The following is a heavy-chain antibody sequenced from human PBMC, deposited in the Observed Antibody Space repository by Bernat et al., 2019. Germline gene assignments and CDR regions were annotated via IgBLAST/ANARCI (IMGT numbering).Heavy chain of an antibody. D-gene: IGHD6-19*01. Sequence: EVQLVESGGGLVQPGGSLRLSCAASGFTFSSYDMHWVRQATGKGLEWVSAIGTAGDPYYPGSVKGRFTISRENAKNSLYLQMNSLRAGDTAVYYCAKDESSGWPYDAFDIWGQGTMVTVSS. CDR2: IGTAGDP. V-gene: IGHV3-13*05. J-gene: IGHJ3*02. CDR1: GFTFSSYD. CDR3: AKDESSGWPYDAFDI.